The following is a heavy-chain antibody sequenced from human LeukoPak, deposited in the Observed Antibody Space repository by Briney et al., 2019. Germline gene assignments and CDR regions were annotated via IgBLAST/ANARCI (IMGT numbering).Heavy chain of an antibody. V-gene: IGHV5-51*01. CDR3: ARHTYYDSSGYYCAFDI. CDR2: IYSGDSDT. J-gene: IGHJ3*02. CDR1: GYIFTSYW. Sequence: GESLKISCKGSGYIFTSYWIGWVRQMPGKGLEWMGIIYSGDSDTRYSPSFQGQVTISADKSISTAYLQWSSLKASDTAMYYCARHTYYDSSGYYCAFDIWGQGTMVTVSS. D-gene: IGHD3-22*01.